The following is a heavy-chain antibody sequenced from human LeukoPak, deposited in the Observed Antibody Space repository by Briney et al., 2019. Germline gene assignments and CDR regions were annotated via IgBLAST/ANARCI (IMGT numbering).Heavy chain of an antibody. CDR2: ISGSGGST. D-gene: IGHD3-10*01. Sequence: GGSLRLSCAASGFTFSSYTMSWVRQAPGKGLEWVSAISGSGGSTYYADSVKGRFTISRDNSKNTLYLQMNSLRAEDTAVYYCAKDRGLLWFGELLNFFDYWGQGTLVTVSS. J-gene: IGHJ4*02. CDR1: GFTFSSYT. V-gene: IGHV3-23*01. CDR3: AKDRGLLWFGELLNFFDY.